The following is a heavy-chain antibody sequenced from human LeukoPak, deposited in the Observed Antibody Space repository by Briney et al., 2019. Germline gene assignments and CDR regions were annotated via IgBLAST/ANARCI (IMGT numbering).Heavy chain of an antibody. V-gene: IGHV3-23*01. CDR3: AKGTRSSPNDAADI. CDR2: IIGSGGTT. Sequence: PAGGSLRLSCAASGFTFSNYAMSWVRQALGKGLEWVSAIIGSGGTTYYTNSVKGRFTISRDNSKNTLYLQMNSLRAEDTAVYYCAKGTRSSPNDAADIWGQGTMVTVSS. J-gene: IGHJ3*02. D-gene: IGHD1-26*01. CDR1: GFTFSNYA.